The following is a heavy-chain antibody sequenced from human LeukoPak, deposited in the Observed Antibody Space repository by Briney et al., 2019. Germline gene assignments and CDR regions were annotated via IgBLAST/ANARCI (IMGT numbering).Heavy chain of an antibody. Sequence: GVLRLSCTASGFTFGDYAMSWFRQAPEKGLEWVGVIRSKAYGGTTEYAASVKGRFTISRDDSKSIAYLEVNSLKTEDTAMYYCTRSGYSSNWSYYFDYWGQGTLVTVSS. V-gene: IGHV3-49*03. CDR1: GFTFGDYA. J-gene: IGHJ4*02. D-gene: IGHD6-13*01. CDR3: TRSGYSSNWSYYFDY. CDR2: IRSKAYGGTT.